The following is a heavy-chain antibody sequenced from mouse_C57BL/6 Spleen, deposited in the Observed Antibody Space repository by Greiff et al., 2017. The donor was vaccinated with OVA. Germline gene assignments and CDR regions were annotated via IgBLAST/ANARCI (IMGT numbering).Heavy chain of an antibody. D-gene: IGHD1-1*01. CDR1: GYSFTDYN. CDR3: ARGEYYGSSPYYFDY. V-gene: IGHV1-39*01. J-gene: IGHJ2*01. CDR2: INPNYGTT. Sequence: VQLKESGPELVKPGASVKISCKASGYSFTDYNMNWVKQSNGKSLEWIGVINPNYGTTSYNQKFKGKATLTVDQSSSTAYMQLNSLTSEDSAVYYCARGEYYGSSPYYFDYWGQGTTLTVSS.